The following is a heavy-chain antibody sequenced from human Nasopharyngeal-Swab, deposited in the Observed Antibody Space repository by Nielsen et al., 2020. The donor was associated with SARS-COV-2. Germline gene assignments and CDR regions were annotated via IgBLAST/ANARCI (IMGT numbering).Heavy chain of an antibody. D-gene: IGHD3-10*01. J-gene: IGHJ6*02. CDR3: ARDLLWFGEFPYGMDV. Sequence: SETLSLTCTVSGGSISSYYCSWIRRPPGKGLEWIGYIYYSGSTNYNPSLKSRVTISVDTSKNQFSLKLSSVTAADTAVYYCARDLLWFGEFPYGMDVWGQGTTVTVSS. CDR2: IYYSGST. V-gene: IGHV4-59*01. CDR1: GGSISSYY.